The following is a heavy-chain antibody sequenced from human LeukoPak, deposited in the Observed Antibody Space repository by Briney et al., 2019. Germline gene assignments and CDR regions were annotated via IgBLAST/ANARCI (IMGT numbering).Heavy chain of an antibody. CDR3: ARGFLNFDY. V-gene: IGHV3-33*01. D-gene: IGHD3-3*01. CDR1: GFTFSSFG. J-gene: IGHJ4*02. CDR2: IWYDGSNT. Sequence: PGRSQGLSCVASGFTFSSFGMHWVRQAPGKGLEWVALIWYDGSNTYYADSVKGLFAFSRDDSKNTVYLQMNSLRAEDTALYYCARGFLNFDYWGQGTLVTVSS.